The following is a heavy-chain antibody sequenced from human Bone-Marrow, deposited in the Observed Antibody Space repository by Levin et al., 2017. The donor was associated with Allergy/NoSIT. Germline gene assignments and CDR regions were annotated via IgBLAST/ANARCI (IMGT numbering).Heavy chain of an antibody. CDR3: ARDTGAHWYFDL. CDR1: GGSISSFY. Sequence: PSETLSLTCTVSGGSISSFYWSWIRQPAGKGLEWIGRIFTSGSTNYSPSLNSRVTMSVDTSKNHFSLRLSSVTAADTALYFCARDTGAHWYFDLWGRGTLVTVSS. CDR2: IFTSGST. J-gene: IGHJ2*01. D-gene: IGHD3-10*01. V-gene: IGHV4-4*07.